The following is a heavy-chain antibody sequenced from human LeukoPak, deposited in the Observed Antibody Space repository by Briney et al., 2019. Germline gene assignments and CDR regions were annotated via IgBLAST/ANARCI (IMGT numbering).Heavy chain of an antibody. D-gene: IGHD6-13*01. Sequence: GGSLRLSCAASGFTFSSYAMSWVRQAPGKGLEWVSAISGSGGSTYYADSVKGRFTISRDNSKNTLYLQMNSLRAEDTAVYYFAKEGVSAYSSSWYGNNWFDPWGQGTLVTVSS. CDR3: AKEGVSAYSSSWYGNNWFDP. CDR1: GFTFSSYA. CDR2: ISGSGGST. V-gene: IGHV3-23*01. J-gene: IGHJ5*02.